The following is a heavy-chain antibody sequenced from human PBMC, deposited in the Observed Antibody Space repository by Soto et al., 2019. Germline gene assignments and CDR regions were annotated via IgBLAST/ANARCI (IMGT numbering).Heavy chain of an antibody. CDR2: IRSKSYRGTT. CDR3: TRSAGQYFYYGMDV. J-gene: IGHJ6*02. CDR1: GFTFGDYA. V-gene: IGHV3-49*04. Sequence: GGSLRLSCSASGFTFGDYAITWVRQAPGKGLEWVGFIRSKSYRGTTEYAASVKGRFTISRDDSKSIAYLQMNSLKTEDTAVFYCTRSAGQYFYYGMDVWGQGTTVTVSS.